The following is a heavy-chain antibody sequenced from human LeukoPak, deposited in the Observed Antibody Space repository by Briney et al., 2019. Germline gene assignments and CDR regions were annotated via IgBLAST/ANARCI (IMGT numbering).Heavy chain of an antibody. D-gene: IGHD3-10*01. CDR3: AKDNYGSGSPFDY. Sequence: GGSLRLSCAASGFTFSSYAMSWVRQAPGKGLEWVSAISGSGGSTYYADSAKGRFTISRDNSKNTLYLQMNSLRAEDTAVYYCAKDNYGSGSPFDYWGQGTLVTVSS. CDR1: GFTFSSYA. CDR2: ISGSGGST. J-gene: IGHJ4*02. V-gene: IGHV3-23*01.